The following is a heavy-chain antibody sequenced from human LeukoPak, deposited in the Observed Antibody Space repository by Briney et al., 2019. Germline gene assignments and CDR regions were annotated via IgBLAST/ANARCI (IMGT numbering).Heavy chain of an antibody. CDR1: GDSIRSFY. CDR2: IYNTGST. Sequence: SDTLSLTCTVSGDSIRSFYWSWIRQPPGKGLEWIGYIYNTGSTDYNPSLKGRVTISIDTSKKQFSLRLSSVTAADTAVYYCARSFHYGSGSYSYYFDFWGQGTLVTVSS. J-gene: IGHJ4*02. D-gene: IGHD3-10*01. V-gene: IGHV4-59*08. CDR3: ARSFHYGSGSYSYYFDF.